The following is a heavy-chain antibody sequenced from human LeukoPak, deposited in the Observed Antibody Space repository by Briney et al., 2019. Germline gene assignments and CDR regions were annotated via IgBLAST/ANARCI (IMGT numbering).Heavy chain of an antibody. CDR3: ASGSGSYRTPYYYMDV. V-gene: IGHV3-53*01. CDR1: GFTVSSNY. Sequence: GGSLRLSCAASGFTVSSNYMSWVRQAPGKGLEWVSVIYSGGSTYYADSVKGRFTISRDNSKNTLYLQMNSLRAEDTAVYYCASGSGSYRTPYYYMDVWGTGTTGTVSS. J-gene: IGHJ6*03. CDR2: IYSGGST. D-gene: IGHD3-10*01.